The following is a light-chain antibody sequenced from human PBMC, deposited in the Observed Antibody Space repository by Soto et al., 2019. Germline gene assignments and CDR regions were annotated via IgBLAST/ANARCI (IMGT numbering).Light chain of an antibody. CDR2: GAS. CDR1: QSVSSSY. CDR3: QQYGSLPWT. Sequence: EIVLTQSPGTLSLSPGERATLYCRASQSVSSSYLAWYQQKPGQAPRLLIYGASSRETGIPDRFSGRGSGTDFSLTISRLEPEDFAVYYCQQYGSLPWTFGQGTKGDIK. V-gene: IGKV3-20*01. J-gene: IGKJ1*01.